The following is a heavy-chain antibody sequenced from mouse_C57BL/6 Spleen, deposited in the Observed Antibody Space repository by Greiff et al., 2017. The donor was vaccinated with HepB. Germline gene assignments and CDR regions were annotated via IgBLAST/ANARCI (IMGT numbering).Heavy chain of an antibody. Sequence: EVQLVESGGDLVKPGGSLKLSCAASGFTFSSYGMSWVRQTPDKRLEWVATISSGGSYTYYPDSVKGRITISRDNAKNTLYLQMSSLKSEDTAVYYCARRGDDGRGGFAYWGQGTLVTVSA. V-gene: IGHV5-6*01. CDR3: ARRGDDGRGGFAY. CDR2: ISSGGSYT. CDR1: GFTFSSYG. J-gene: IGHJ3*01.